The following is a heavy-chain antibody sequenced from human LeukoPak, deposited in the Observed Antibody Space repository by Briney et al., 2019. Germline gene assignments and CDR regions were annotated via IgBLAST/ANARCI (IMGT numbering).Heavy chain of an antibody. CDR3: ARRVYVWGSYRYLGYMDV. CDR2: INHSGST. J-gene: IGHJ6*03. Sequence: SETLSLTCAVYGGSFSGYYWSWIRQPPGKGLEWIGEINHSGSTNYNPSLKSRVTISVDTSKNQFSRKLSSVTAADTAVYYCARRVYVWGSYRYLGYMDVWGKGTTVTVSS. D-gene: IGHD3-16*02. CDR1: GGSFSGYY. V-gene: IGHV4-34*01.